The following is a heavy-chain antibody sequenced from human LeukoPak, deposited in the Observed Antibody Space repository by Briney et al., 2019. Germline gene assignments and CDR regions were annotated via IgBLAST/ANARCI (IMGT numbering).Heavy chain of an antibody. Sequence: PGGSLRLSCAVSGFTVSGNYMRWVRQAPGKGLEWVSVMYSTGSTDYADSVKGRFTIFRDNSKNTLYLQMNNLRAEDTAVYYCAREGGPYSSTLRGQWGQGTLVTVSS. J-gene: IGHJ4*02. CDR2: MYSTGST. CDR3: AREGGPYSSTLRGQ. D-gene: IGHD2-2*01. V-gene: IGHV3-53*01. CDR1: GFTVSGNY.